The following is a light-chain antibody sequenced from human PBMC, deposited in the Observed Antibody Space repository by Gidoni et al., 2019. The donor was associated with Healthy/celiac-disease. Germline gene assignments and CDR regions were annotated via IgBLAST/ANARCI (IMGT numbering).Light chain of an antibody. J-gene: IGLJ3*02. CDR1: SSDVGGYNY. CDR3: SSYTSSSTLWV. CDR2: DVS. V-gene: IGLV2-14*03. Sequence: QSALTQPDSVSGSPGPSITISCTGTSSDVGGYNYVSWYQQHPGKAPKLMIYDVSNRPSGVSNRFSGSKSGNTASLTISGLQAEDEADYYCSSYTSSSTLWVFGGGTKLTVL.